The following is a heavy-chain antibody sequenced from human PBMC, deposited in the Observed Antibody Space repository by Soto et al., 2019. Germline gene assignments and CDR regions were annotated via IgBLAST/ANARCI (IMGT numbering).Heavy chain of an antibody. D-gene: IGHD3-22*01. Sequence: SETLSLTCTVSGGSISGYYWSWIRQSPGKGLEWIGYIYYSGSTNYNPSLKSRVTISVDTSKNQFSLKLSSVTAADTAVYYCARDLYDSSGWHFDYWGQGALVTVLL. V-gene: IGHV4-59*01. CDR1: GGSISGYY. CDR3: ARDLYDSSGWHFDY. CDR2: IYYSGST. J-gene: IGHJ4*02.